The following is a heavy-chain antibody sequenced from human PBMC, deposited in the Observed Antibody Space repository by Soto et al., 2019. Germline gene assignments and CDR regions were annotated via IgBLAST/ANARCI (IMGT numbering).Heavy chain of an antibody. J-gene: IGHJ4*02. CDR2: ISGSGGTT. V-gene: IGHV3-23*01. D-gene: IGHD2-15*01. CDR1: GFTFSSYA. Sequence: PGGSLRLSCAASGFTFSSYAMSWVRQAPGKGLEWVSLISGSGGTTLYADSVKGRFTISRDNSKNTLYLKMNSLRAEDAAVYFCARVLLSCSGGSCYSGSDYWGQGILVTVSS. CDR3: ARVLLSCSGGSCYSGSDY.